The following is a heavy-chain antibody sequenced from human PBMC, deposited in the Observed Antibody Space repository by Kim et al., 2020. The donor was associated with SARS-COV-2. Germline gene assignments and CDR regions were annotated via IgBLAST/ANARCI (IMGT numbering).Heavy chain of an antibody. D-gene: IGHD3-9*01. V-gene: IGHV3-43*02. J-gene: IGHJ4*02. CDR2: ISGDGGST. CDR1: GFTFDDYA. Sequence: GGSLRLSCAASGFTFDDYAMHWVRQAPGKGLEWVSLISGDGGSTYYADSVKGRFTISRDNSKNSLYLQMNSLKTEDTALYYCAKARRTDILTGYYPLRYWGQGTLVTVSS. CDR3: AKARRTDILTGYYPLRY.